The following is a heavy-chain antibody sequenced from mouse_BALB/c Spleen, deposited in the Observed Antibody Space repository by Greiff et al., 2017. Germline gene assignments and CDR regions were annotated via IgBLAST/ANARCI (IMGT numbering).Heavy chain of an antibody. CDR2: INSNGGST. D-gene: IGHD2-1*01. CDR3: ARDPPLDGNYPAWFAY. J-gene: IGHJ3*01. V-gene: IGHV5-6-3*01. CDR1: GFTFSSYG. Sequence: EVKLMESGGGLVQPGGSLKLSCAASGFTFSSYGMSWVRQTPDKRLELVATINSNGGSTYYPDSVKGRFTISRDNAKNTLYLQMSSLKSEDTAMYYCARDPPLDGNYPAWFAYWGQGTLVTVSA.